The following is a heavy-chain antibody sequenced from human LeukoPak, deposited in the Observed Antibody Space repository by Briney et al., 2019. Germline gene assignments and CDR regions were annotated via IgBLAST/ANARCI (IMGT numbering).Heavy chain of an antibody. J-gene: IGHJ4*02. CDR2: INPSGSST. CDR1: GYTFTSHY. V-gene: IGHV1-46*01. D-gene: IGHD3-10*01. CDR3: ARGGFIWFGELFDASFDY. Sequence: GASVKVSCKASGYTFTSHYMHWVRQAPGQGLEWMGLINPSGSSTLYAQKFQGRVTLTRDMSTSTDYLELSSLRSEDTAVYYCARGGFIWFGELFDASFDYWGQGTLVTVSS.